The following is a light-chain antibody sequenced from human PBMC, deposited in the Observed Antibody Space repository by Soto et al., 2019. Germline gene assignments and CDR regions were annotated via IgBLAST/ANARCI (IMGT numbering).Light chain of an antibody. CDR2: DND. CDR1: NIGSQS. CDR3: QVWDSSSDHRV. J-gene: IGLJ3*02. V-gene: IGLV3-21*02. Sequence: SYELTQPPSVSVPPGQTARITCGGSNIGSQSVHWYQQKPGQAPVLVVFDNDDRPSGIPERFSGSNSGNTATQTIGRGEAGDEADYYCQVWDSSSDHRVFGGGTKLTVL.